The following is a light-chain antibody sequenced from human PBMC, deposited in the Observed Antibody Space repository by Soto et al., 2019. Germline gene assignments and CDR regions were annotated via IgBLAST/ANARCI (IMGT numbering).Light chain of an antibody. CDR1: QSVSSN. Sequence: EIVMTQSPATLSVSPGERAALSCRASQSVSSNLAWYQQTPGQAPRLLIYGASTRATGIPARFSGSGSGTEFTLTISSLQSEDFAVYSCQQYNNWPPTWTFGQGTKVDIK. J-gene: IGKJ1*01. V-gene: IGKV3-15*01. CDR2: GAS. CDR3: QQYNNWPPTWT.